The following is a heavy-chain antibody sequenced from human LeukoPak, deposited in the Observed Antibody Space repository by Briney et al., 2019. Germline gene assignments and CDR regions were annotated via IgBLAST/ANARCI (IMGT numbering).Heavy chain of an antibody. CDR2: ISAYNGNT. J-gene: IGHJ5*02. V-gene: IGHV1-18*01. CDR1: GYTFTSYG. D-gene: IGHD3-10*01. CDR3: ARDAETYGSGSYYSWTWFDP. Sequence: ASVKVSCKASGYTFTSYGISWVRQAPGQGLEWMGWISAYNGNTNYAQKLQGRVTMTTDTSTSTAYMELRSLRSDDTAVYYCARDAETYGSGSYYSWTWFDPWGQGTLVTVSS.